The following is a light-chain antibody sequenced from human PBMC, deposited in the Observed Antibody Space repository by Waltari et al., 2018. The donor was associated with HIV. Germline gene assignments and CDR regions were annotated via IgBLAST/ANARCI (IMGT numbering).Light chain of an antibody. CDR1: QSFSNY. V-gene: IGKV3-11*01. CDR2: DVS. CDR3: QQRSDWQIT. Sequence: ENVLTQSPATLSLSPGDRATLSCRASQSFSNYFAWYQQKPGQAPRLLIYDVSKRAIGIPDRFSCSVSGTDFTLTISSLEAEDFAVYYCQQRSDWQITFGQGTRLEIK. J-gene: IGKJ5*01.